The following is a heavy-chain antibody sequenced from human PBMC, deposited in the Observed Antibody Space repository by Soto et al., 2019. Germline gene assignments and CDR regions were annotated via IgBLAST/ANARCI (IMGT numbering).Heavy chain of an antibody. Sequence: QVQLVESGGGVVQPGRSLRLSCAASGFTFSSYAMHWVRQAPGKGLEWVAVISYDGSNKYYADSVKGRFTISRDNSKNTLYLQMNSLRAEDTAVYYCARESDSIDYWGQGPLVTVSS. D-gene: IGHD6-13*01. J-gene: IGHJ4*02. CDR3: ARESDSIDY. CDR1: GFTFSSYA. CDR2: ISYDGSNK. V-gene: IGHV3-30-3*01.